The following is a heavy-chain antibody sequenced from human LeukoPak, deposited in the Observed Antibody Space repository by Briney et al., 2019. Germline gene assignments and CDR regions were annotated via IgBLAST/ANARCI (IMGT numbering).Heavy chain of an antibody. CDR2: INTGNGNT. Sequence: GASVKVSCKASGYTFTTYAIHWVRQAPGQRLEWLGWINTGNGNTKYSQKFQGRVTITRDTSASTAYMELSSLRSEDTAVYYCARADRRRPPYSSSWYSENIFDYWGQGTLVTVSS. V-gene: IGHV1-3*04. CDR3: ARADRRRPPYSSSWYSENIFDY. CDR1: GYTFTTYA. D-gene: IGHD6-13*01. J-gene: IGHJ4*02.